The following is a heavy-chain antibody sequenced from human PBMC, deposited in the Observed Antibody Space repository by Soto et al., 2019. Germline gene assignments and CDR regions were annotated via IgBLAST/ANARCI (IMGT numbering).Heavy chain of an antibody. V-gene: IGHV3-23*01. CDR1: GFTFRYYA. D-gene: IGHD2-2*01. CDR2: VSNSGSST. CDR3: AKHSRETTTCCGED. J-gene: IGHJ4*02. Sequence: GESLRLSCAASGFTFRYYAMSWVRQAPGRGLEWVSGVSNSGSSTYYADSVKGRFTISRDNSKNTLYLQMNSLRAEDTAVYYCAKHSRETTTCCGEDWGQGTRVTVSS.